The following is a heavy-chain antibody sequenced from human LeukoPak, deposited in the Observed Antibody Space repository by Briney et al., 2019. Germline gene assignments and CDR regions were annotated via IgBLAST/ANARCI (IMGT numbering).Heavy chain of an antibody. D-gene: IGHD1-26*01. CDR2: INPNSGGT. Sequence: ASVKVSCKASGGTFSSYAVSWVRLTPGQGLEWMGWINPNSGGTNCAQKFQGRVTMTRDTSISTAYMELSRLRSDDTAIYYCARATGTYWWFDSWGQGTLVTVSS. CDR1: GGTFSSYA. CDR3: ARATGTYWWFDS. J-gene: IGHJ5*01. V-gene: IGHV1-2*02.